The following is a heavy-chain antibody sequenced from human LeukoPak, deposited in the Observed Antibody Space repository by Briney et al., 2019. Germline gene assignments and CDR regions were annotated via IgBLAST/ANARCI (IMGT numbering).Heavy chain of an antibody. D-gene: IGHD5-18*01. CDR1: GYTFTSYT. CDR2: INAGNGNT. J-gene: IGHJ4*02. Sequence: ASVKVSCKASGYTFTSYTMHWVRQAPGQRLEWMGWINAGNGNTKYSQKFQGRVTITRDTSASTAYMELSSLRSEDTAVYYCARDYGGYSSFFDYWGQGTLVTVSS. CDR3: ARDYGGYSSFFDY. V-gene: IGHV1-3*01.